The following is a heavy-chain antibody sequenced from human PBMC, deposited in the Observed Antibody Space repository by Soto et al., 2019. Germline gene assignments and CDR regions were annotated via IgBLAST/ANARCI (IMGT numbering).Heavy chain of an antibody. V-gene: IGHV3-9*01. CDR3: VTCRGAYEVKGGLDV. Sequence: EVQLVESGGGLVQPGRSLRLSCEASGFTFDDFAMHWVRQAPGKGLEWLAGIDSNSGSVDYADSVKGRFTISRDNAEKSRYLQMGRLRCDDTALYDCVTCRGAYEVKGGLDVWGHGTMVTVSS. CDR1: GFTFDDFA. J-gene: IGHJ3*01. D-gene: IGHD2-15*01. CDR2: IDSNSGSV.